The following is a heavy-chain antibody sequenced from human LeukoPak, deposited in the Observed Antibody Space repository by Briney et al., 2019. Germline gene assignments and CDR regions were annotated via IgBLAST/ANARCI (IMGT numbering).Heavy chain of an antibody. CDR1: GGSISSGGYY. J-gene: IGHJ4*02. CDR2: IYTSGST. Sequence: PSQTLSLTCTVSGGSISSGGYYWSWIRQPAGKGLEWIGRIYTSGSTNYNPSLKSRVTMSVDTSKNQFSLKLSSVTAADTAVYYCARDPPGDPRGWGQGTLITVSS. D-gene: IGHD3-10*01. V-gene: IGHV4-61*02. CDR3: ARDPPGDPRG.